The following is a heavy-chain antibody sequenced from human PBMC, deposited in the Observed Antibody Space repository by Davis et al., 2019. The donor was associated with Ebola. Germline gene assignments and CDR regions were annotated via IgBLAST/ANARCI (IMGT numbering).Heavy chain of an antibody. CDR1: GGTFSSYT. CDR3: ARDGGLGPFDY. D-gene: IGHD3-16*01. Sequence: AASVKVSCKASGGTFSSYTISWVRQAPGQGLEWMGRIIPILGIANYAQKFQGRVTITADKSTSTAYMELSSLRSEDTAVYYCARDGGLGPFDYWGQGTLVTVSS. J-gene: IGHJ4*02. CDR2: IIPILGIA. V-gene: IGHV1-69*04.